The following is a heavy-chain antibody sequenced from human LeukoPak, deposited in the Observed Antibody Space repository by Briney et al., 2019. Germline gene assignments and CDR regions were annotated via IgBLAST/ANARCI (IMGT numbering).Heavy chain of an antibody. V-gene: IGHV3-30*04. CDR1: GLTFSSHA. CDR3: ARGTGYDLALDY. Sequence: GGSPRLSCAASGLTFSSHAVHWVRQAPGKGLEWVAVISFDGSKKYYADPVKGRFTISRDNSKNTLFLQLSSLRTEDTAVYYCARGTGYDLALDYWGQGALVTVSS. J-gene: IGHJ4*02. CDR2: ISFDGSKK. D-gene: IGHD5-12*01.